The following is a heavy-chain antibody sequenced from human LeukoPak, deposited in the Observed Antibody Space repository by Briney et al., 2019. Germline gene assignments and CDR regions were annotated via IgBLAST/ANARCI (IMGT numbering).Heavy chain of an antibody. Sequence: PSETLSLTCTVSGGSISSYYWSWIRQPAGKGLEWIGRIYTSGSTNYNPSLKSRVTMSVDTSKNQFSLKLSSVTAADTAVYYCARDTFDRHYYDSYYGMDVWGQGTTVTVSS. V-gene: IGHV4-4*07. CDR2: IYTSGST. D-gene: IGHD3-22*01. CDR3: ARDTFDRHYYDSYYGMDV. J-gene: IGHJ6*02. CDR1: GGSISSYY.